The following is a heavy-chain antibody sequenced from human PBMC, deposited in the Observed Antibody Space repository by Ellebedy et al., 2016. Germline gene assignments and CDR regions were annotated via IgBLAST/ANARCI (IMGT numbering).Heavy chain of an antibody. Sequence: GESLKISXAASGFTFSSYAMSWVRQAPGKGLEWVSAISGSGGSTYYANSVKGRFTISRDNSKNTLYLQMNSLRAEDTAVYYCAKQRVYYDILTGNDYWGQGTLVTVSS. CDR3: AKQRVYYDILTGNDY. CDR2: ISGSGGST. D-gene: IGHD3-9*01. J-gene: IGHJ4*02. V-gene: IGHV3-23*01. CDR1: GFTFSSYA.